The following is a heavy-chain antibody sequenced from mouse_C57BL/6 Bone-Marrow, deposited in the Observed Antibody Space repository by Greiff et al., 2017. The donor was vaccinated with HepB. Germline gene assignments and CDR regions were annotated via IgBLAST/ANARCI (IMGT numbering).Heavy chain of an antibody. D-gene: IGHD1-1*01. V-gene: IGHV5-4*03. J-gene: IGHJ2*01. Sequence: DVMLVESGGGLVKPGGSLKLSCAASGFTFSSYAMSWVRQTPEKRLEWVATISDGGSYTYYPDNVKGRFTISRDNAKNNLYLQMSHLKSEDTAMYYCARVCYYGSSFDYWCQGTTLTVSS. CDR3: ARVCYYGSSFDY. CDR1: GFTFSSYA. CDR2: ISDGGSYT.